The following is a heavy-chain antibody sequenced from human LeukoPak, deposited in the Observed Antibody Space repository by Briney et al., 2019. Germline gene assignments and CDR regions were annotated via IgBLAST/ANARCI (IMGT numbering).Heavy chain of an antibody. CDR1: GGSISSYY. V-gene: IGHV4-4*07. CDR2: IYTSGST. J-gene: IGHJ4*02. Sequence: TSETLSLTCTVSGGSISSYYWSWIRQPAGKGLEWIGRIYTSGSTNYNPSLKSRVTMSVDTSRNQYSLKLTSVTAADTAVHYCARLGQLLFLGGDYWGQGTLVTISS. CDR3: ARLGQLLFLGGDY. D-gene: IGHD2-2*01.